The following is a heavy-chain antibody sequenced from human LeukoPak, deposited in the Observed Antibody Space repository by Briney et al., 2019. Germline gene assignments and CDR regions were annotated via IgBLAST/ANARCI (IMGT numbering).Heavy chain of an antibody. CDR1: GFTFSTYS. J-gene: IGHJ4*02. V-gene: IGHV3-48*04. Sequence: GGSLRLSCAASGFTFSTYSMSWVRQAPGKGLEWVSYISSSSSTIYYADSVKGRFTISRDSAKKSLYLQMNSLRAEDTAVYYCARYGDYFDYWGQGTLVTVSS. CDR3: ARYGDYFDY. D-gene: IGHD3-10*01. CDR2: ISSSSSTI.